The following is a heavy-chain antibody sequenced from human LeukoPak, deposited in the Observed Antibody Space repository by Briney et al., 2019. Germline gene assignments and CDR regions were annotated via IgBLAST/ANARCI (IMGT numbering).Heavy chain of an antibody. CDR3: ARGLRGIMIRGAITDLNWFDA. D-gene: IGHD3-10*01. CDR1: GGSISSGDYY. CDR2: IYHSGST. V-gene: IGHV4-30-4*01. Sequence: SETLSLTCTVSGGSISSGDYYWTWIRQPPGKGLEWIGYIYHSGSTHYNSSLKSRLTISVDTSKNQFSLKLSSVTAADTAVYYCARGLRGIMIRGAITDLNWFDAWGQGTLVTVSS. J-gene: IGHJ5*02.